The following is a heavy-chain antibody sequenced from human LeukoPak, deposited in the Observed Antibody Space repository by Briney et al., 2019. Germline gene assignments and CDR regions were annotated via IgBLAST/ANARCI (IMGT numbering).Heavy chain of an antibody. CDR3: ARGVRQWLVPRPKYYYMDV. CDR1: GDSISTSNSY. CDR2: IYYSGST. V-gene: IGHV4-61*05. D-gene: IGHD6-19*01. Sequence: SETLSLTCTVSGDSISTSNSYWGWIRQPPGKGLEWIGYIYYSGSTNYNPSLKSRVTISVDTSKNQFSLKLSSVTAADTAVYYCARGVRQWLVPRPKYYYMDVWGKGTTVTVSS. J-gene: IGHJ6*03.